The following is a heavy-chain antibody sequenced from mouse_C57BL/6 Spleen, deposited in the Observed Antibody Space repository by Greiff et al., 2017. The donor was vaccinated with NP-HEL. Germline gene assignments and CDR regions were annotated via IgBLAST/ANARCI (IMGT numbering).Heavy chain of an antibody. CDR1: GYTFTSYW. CDR2: IYPGSGST. CDR3: ARFLLWSYAMDY. D-gene: IGHD1-1*02. J-gene: IGHJ4*01. V-gene: IGHV1-55*01. Sequence: VQLQQSGAELVKPGASVKMSCKASGYTFTSYWITWVKQRPGQGLEWIGDIYPGSGSTNYNEKFKSKATLTVDTSSSTAYMQLSSLTSEDSAVYYCARFLLWSYAMDYWGQGTSVTVFS.